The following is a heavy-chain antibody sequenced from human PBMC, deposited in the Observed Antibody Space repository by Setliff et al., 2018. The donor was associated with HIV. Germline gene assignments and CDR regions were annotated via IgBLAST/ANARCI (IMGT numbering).Heavy chain of an antibody. Sequence: KPSETLSLTCAVYGGSLSGYYWSWIRQAPGKGLEWIGEINHSGSTNYNPSLKSRVTISLDTSKNQFSLNLTSVTAADTAVYYCARLRREEQWLVRGWFDPWGQGTLVTVSS. D-gene: IGHD6-19*01. J-gene: IGHJ5*02. CDR3: ARLRREEQWLVRGWFDP. V-gene: IGHV4-34*01. CDR2: INHSGST. CDR1: GGSLSGYY.